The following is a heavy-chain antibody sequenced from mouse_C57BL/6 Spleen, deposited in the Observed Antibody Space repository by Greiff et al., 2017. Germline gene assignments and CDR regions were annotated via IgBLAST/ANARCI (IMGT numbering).Heavy chain of an antibody. CDR1: GYTFTSYW. CDR3: ARGTYYGSSSDWYFDV. V-gene: IGHV1-55*01. D-gene: IGHD1-1*01. J-gene: IGHJ1*03. Sequence: VQLQQPGAELVKPGASVKMSCKASGYTFTSYWITWVKQRPGQGLEWIGDIYPGSGSTNYNEKFKSKATLTVDTSSSTAYMQLSSLTSEDSAVYYCARGTYYGSSSDWYFDVWGTGTTVTVSS. CDR2: IYPGSGST.